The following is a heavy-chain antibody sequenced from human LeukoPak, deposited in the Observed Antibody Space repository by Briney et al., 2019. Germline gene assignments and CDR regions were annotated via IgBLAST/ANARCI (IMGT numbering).Heavy chain of an antibody. CDR1: GYSFTSYW. CDR2: IYPGDSDT. D-gene: IGHD3-10*01. Sequence: GESLKISCKGSGYSFTSYWIGWVRQMPGKGLEWMGIIYPGDSDTRYSPSFQGQVTISADKSISTACLQWSSLKASDTAMYYCARRQYYGSGSYPLDYWGQGTLVTVSS. J-gene: IGHJ4*02. CDR3: ARRQYYGSGSYPLDY. V-gene: IGHV5-51*01.